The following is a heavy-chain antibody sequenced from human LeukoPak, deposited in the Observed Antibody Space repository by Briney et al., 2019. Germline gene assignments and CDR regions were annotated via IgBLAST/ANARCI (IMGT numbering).Heavy chain of an antibody. D-gene: IGHD3-22*01. CDR2: INPNSGGT. CDR1: GYTFTSYD. V-gene: IGHV1-2*02. CDR3: ARGSIAYYYMDV. Sequence: GASVKVSCKASGYTFTSYDINWVRQATGQGLEWMGWINPNSGGTNYAQKFQGRVTMTRDTSISTAYMELSRLRSDDTAVCYCARGSIAYYYMDVWGKGTAVTISS. J-gene: IGHJ6*03.